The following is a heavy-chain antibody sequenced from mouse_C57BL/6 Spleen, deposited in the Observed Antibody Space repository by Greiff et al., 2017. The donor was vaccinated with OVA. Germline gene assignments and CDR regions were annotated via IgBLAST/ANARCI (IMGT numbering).Heavy chain of an antibody. D-gene: IGHD1-1*01. CDR2: IDPSDSYT. Sequence: VQLQQPGAELVMPGASVKLSCKASGYTFTSYWMHWVKQRPGQGLEWIGEIDPSDSYTNYNQKFKGKSTLTVDKSSSTAYMQLSSLTSEDSAVYYCARTLTTGFAYWGKGTLVTVSA. V-gene: IGHV1-69*01. CDR3: ARTLTTGFAY. J-gene: IGHJ3*01. CDR1: GYTFTSYW.